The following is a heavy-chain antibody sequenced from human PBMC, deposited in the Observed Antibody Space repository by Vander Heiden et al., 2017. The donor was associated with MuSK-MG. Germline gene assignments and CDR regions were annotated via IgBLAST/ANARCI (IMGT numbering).Heavy chain of an antibody. CDR3: ARHGRDSSGYYLGGYYYYYMDV. D-gene: IGHD3-22*01. Sequence: QLQLQESGPGLVKPSETLSLTCTVPGGSISSSSYSWGWIRQPPGKGLEWIGSIYYSGSTYYNPSLKSRVTISVDTSKNQFSLKLSSVTAADTAVYYCARHGRDSSGYYLGGYYYYYMDVWGQGTTVTVSS. V-gene: IGHV4-39*01. J-gene: IGHJ6*03. CDR1: GGSISSSSYS. CDR2: IYYSGST.